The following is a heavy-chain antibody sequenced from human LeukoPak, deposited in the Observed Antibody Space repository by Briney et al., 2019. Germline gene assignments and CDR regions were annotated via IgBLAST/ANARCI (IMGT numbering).Heavy chain of an antibody. CDR1: GGSFSGYY. V-gene: IGHV4-34*01. Sequence: SETLSLTCAVYGGSFSGYYWSWIRQPPGKGLDWIGEINHSGSTNYNPSLKSRVTISVDTSKNQFSLKLSSVTAADTAVYYCARGPPRGYSGYGRGMDVWGQGTTVTVSS. CDR3: ARGPPRGYSGYGRGMDV. CDR2: INHSGST. D-gene: IGHD5-12*01. J-gene: IGHJ6*02.